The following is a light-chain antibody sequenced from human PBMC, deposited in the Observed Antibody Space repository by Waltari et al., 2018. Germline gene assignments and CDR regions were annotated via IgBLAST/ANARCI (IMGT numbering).Light chain of an antibody. CDR3: QQYYSVPFT. J-gene: IGKJ3*01. CDR1: QSVLFSSNNKNY. CDR2: WES. Sequence: DIVMTQSPDSLAVSLGERATINCKSSQSVLFSSNNKNYLAWYQQKPGQSPQLLIYWESTRESGVPDRFAGSGSGTDFTLTISTLQAEDVAVYYCQQYYSVPFTFGPGTKVDIK. V-gene: IGKV4-1*01.